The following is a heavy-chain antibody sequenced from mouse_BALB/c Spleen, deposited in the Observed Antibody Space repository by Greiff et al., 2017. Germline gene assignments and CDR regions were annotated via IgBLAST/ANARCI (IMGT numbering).Heavy chain of an antibody. V-gene: IGHV1-80*01. D-gene: IGHD2-1*01. CDR1: GYAFSSYW. CDR2: IYPGDGDT. Sequence: QVQLQQSGAELVRPGSSVKISCKASGYAFSSYWMNWVKQRPGQGLEWIGQIYPGDGDTNYNGKFKGKSTLTADKSSSTAYMQLSSLTSEDSAVYVCARAGNYSMDYWGQGTSVTVAS. CDR3: ARAGNYSMDY. J-gene: IGHJ4*01.